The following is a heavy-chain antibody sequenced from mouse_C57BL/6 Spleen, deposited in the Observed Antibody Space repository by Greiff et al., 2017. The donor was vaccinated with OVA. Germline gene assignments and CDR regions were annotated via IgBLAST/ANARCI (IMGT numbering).Heavy chain of an antibody. D-gene: IGHD3-2*02. J-gene: IGHJ4*01. Sequence: VQLKESGPGLVAPSQSLSISCTASGFTFTSYGISWVRQPPGKGLEWLGVIWGDGGTTYYSALISRLSIRKDNSNSRVVLKLNSRQTDDTATYYCAKRGTAQGRYYAMDYWGQGTSVTVSS. CDR2: IWGDGGT. CDR3: AKRGTAQGRYYAMDY. V-gene: IGHV2-3*01. CDR1: GFTFTSYG.